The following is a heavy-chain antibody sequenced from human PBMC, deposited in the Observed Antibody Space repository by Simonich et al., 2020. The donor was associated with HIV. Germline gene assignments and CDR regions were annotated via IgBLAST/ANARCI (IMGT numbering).Heavy chain of an antibody. J-gene: IGHJ4*02. CDR2: ISSSDSYI. D-gene: IGHD2-2*01. Sequence: EVQLVESGGGLVKPGGSLRLSCAASGFNFSSYSMNWVRQAPGKGLEWVSSISSSDSYIYYADSVKGRFTISRDNAKNSLYLQMNSLRAEDTAVYYCARDGRKGSSTSCSDYWGQGTLVTVSS. CDR3: ARDGRKGSSTSCSDY. CDR1: GFNFSSYS. V-gene: IGHV3-21*01.